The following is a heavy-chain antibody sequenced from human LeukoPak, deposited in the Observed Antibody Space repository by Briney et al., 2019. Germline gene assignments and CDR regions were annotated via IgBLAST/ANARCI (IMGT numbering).Heavy chain of an antibody. Sequence: GGSLRLSCAASGFAFNTYTMNWVRQAPGKGLEWVSSISSSSSYIYYADSVKGRFTISRDNAKNSLYLQMNSLRAEDTAVYYCARAVNYDSSGYYGYWGQGTLVTVSS. D-gene: IGHD3-22*01. V-gene: IGHV3-21*01. CDR1: GFAFNTYT. J-gene: IGHJ4*02. CDR3: ARAVNYDSSGYYGY. CDR2: ISSSSSYI.